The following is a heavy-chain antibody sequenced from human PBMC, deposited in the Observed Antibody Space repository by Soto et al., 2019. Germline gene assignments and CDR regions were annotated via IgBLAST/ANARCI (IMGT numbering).Heavy chain of an antibody. CDR2: ISAYNGNT. CDR3: ARVQDPIVVVSAASDRGDAFDI. J-gene: IGHJ3*02. D-gene: IGHD2-2*01. V-gene: IGHV1-18*01. Sequence: QVPLVQSGAEVKKPGASVQVSCKASGYTFTSYGIIWVRQAPGQGLEWMGWISAYNGNTNYAKKLQGRVTMTTDTSTSTAYMELRSLGSDDSAVYYCARVQDPIVVVSAASDRGDAFDIWGQGTMVTVSS. CDR1: GYTFTSYG.